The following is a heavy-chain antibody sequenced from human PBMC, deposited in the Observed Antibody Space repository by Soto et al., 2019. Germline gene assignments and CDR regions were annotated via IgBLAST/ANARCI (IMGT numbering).Heavy chain of an antibody. D-gene: IGHD3-22*01. J-gene: IGHJ4*02. CDR3: ARGAKYYYDSRGHRYFDY. CDR1: GGSISSYY. V-gene: IGHV4-59*12. Sequence: SETLSLTCTVSGGSISSYYWSWIRQPPGKGLEWIGYIYYSGSTNYNPSLKSRVTISVDTSKNQFSLKLSSVTAADTAVYYCARGAKYYYDSRGHRYFDYWGQGTLVTVSS. CDR2: IYYSGST.